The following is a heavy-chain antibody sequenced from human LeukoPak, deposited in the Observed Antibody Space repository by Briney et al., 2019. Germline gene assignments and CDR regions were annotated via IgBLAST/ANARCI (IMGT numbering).Heavy chain of an antibody. D-gene: IGHD2-2*01. CDR2: ISDRGTYI. CDR1: GFTFSTYS. Sequence: GGSLRLSYTASGFTFSTYSMNWVRQAPGKGLEWVASISDRGTYIYYADSVKGRFTISRDNAKNSLYLQMNSLRAEDTAVYYCANHLACGSTSCPPFDSWGQGTLVTVSS. CDR3: ANHLACGSTSCPPFDS. J-gene: IGHJ4*02. V-gene: IGHV3-21*01.